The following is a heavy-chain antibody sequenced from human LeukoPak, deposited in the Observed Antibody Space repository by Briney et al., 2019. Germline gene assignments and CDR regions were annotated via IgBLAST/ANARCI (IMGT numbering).Heavy chain of an antibody. D-gene: IGHD2-15*01. J-gene: IGHJ3*02. Sequence: ASVKVSCKASGYTFTDYYIHWVRQAPGQGLEWVGWINPNSGATNYAQKFHGRGTMASDTSIRTAYMDLNRVGPDDTAVYYCARENRYCRGGSCYSAASDDAFDIWGQGTMVTVSS. CDR1: GYTFTDYY. CDR3: ARENRYCRGGSCYSAASDDAFDI. V-gene: IGHV1-2*02. CDR2: INPNSGAT.